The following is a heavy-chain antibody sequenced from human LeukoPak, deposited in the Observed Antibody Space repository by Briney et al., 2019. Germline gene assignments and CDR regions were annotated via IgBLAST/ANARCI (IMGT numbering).Heavy chain of an antibody. CDR2: INHSGST. J-gene: IGHJ4*02. V-gene: IGHV4-34*01. Sequence: PSETLSLTCAVYGGSFSGYYWSWIRQPPGKGLEWIGEINHSGSTNYNPSLKSRATISVDTSKNQFPLKLSSVTAADTAVYYCARGGLQLLYYFDYWGQGTLVTVSS. D-gene: IGHD2-2*01. CDR3: ARGGLQLLYYFDY. CDR1: GGSFSGYY.